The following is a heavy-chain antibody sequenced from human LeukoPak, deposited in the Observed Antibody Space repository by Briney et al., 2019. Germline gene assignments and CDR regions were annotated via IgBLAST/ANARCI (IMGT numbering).Heavy chain of an antibody. J-gene: IGHJ4*02. V-gene: IGHV4-39*07. CDR3: ARDEGSGWYDY. CDR1: GGSISSYY. Sequence: SETLSLTCTVSGGSISSYYWGWIRQPPGKGLEWIGSIYHSGSTYYNPSLKSRVTISVDTSKNQFSLKLSSVTAADTAVYYCARDEGSGWYDYWGQGTLVTVSS. D-gene: IGHD6-19*01. CDR2: IYHSGST.